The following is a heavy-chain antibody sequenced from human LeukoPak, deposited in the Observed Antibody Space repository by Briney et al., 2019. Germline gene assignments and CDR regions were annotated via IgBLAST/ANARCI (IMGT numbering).Heavy chain of an antibody. CDR2: ISWNSGRI. D-gene: IGHD3-22*01. CDR1: GFTFDDYA. J-gene: IGHJ4*02. V-gene: IGHV3-9*01. Sequence: GGSLRLSCGASGFTFDDYAMHWVRQAPGKGLEWVSGISWNSGRIGYADSVKGRFTISRDNAKNSLHLQMNSLRAEDTAFYYCAKGSSSGHHYYCDYWGQGTLVTVSS. CDR3: AKGSSSGHHYYCDY.